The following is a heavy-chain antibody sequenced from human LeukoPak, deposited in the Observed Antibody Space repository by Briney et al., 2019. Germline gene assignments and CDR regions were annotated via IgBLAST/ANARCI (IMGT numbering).Heavy chain of an antibody. V-gene: IGHV1-18*01. CDR2: ISAYNGNT. Sequence: GASVKVSFKASGYTFTIYGISWVRQAPGQGLEWMGWISAYNGNTNYAQKLQGRVTMTTDTSTSTAYTELRSLRSDDTAVYYCAGDVVPAAYYYYGMDVWGQGTTVTVSS. CDR3: AGDVVPAAYYYYGMDV. CDR1: GYTFTIYG. J-gene: IGHJ6*02. D-gene: IGHD2-2*01.